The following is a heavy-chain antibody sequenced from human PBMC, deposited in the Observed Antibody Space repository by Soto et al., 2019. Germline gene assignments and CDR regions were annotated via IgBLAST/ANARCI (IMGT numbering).Heavy chain of an antibody. D-gene: IGHD4-4*01. Sequence: QVQLVESGGGVVQPGRSLRLTCVASEFTFSSHGMHWVRQAPGKGLEWVAVIWYDGSNKYYADSVKGRFTISRDNFKNTLYLQMDSLRAEDTALYYCARIGPLTTNYGMDVWGHGTAVTVSS. J-gene: IGHJ6*02. CDR2: IWYDGSNK. CDR1: EFTFSSHG. V-gene: IGHV3-33*01. CDR3: ARIGPLTTNYGMDV.